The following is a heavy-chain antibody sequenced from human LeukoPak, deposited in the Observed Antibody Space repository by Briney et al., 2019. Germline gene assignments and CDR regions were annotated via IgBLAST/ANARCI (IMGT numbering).Heavy chain of an antibody. CDR1: GFTVSSNY. D-gene: IGHD6-6*01. Sequence: GGSLRLSCAASGFTVSSNYMSWVRQAPGKGLEWVSVIYSGGSTYYADSVKGRLTISRDNSKNTLYLQMNSLRAEDTAVYYCARGSSSFGWNWFDPWGRGTLVTVSS. CDR3: ARGSSSFGWNWFDP. CDR2: IYSGGST. V-gene: IGHV3-66*02. J-gene: IGHJ5*02.